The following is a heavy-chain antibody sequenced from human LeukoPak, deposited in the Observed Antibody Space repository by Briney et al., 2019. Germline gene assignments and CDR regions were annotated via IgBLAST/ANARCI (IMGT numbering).Heavy chain of an antibody. D-gene: IGHD6-13*01. V-gene: IGHV4-34*01. J-gene: IGHJ5*02. CDR2: INHSGST. CDR1: GGSFSGYY. Sequence: SETLSLTCAVYGGSFSGYYWSWIRQPPGKGLEWTGEINHSGSTNYNPSLKSRVTISVDTSKNQFSLKLSSVTAADTAVYYCARRPPRIAAARGWFDPWGQGTLVTVSS. CDR3: ARRPPRIAAARGWFDP.